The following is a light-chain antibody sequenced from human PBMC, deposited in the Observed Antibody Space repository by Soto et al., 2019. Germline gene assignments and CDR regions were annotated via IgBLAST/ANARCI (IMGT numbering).Light chain of an antibody. CDR3: QQYNTWPRT. CDR2: GAS. Sequence: IVRTQSPGTLSMSPGERASLSCRASQSVRSNLAGYQQTPGQAPRLLIYGASHRDTGTPARFSGSGSGTEFTLIISSLQSEDLAVYYCQQYNTWPRTFGHGTKVDIK. V-gene: IGKV3-15*01. CDR1: QSVRSN. J-gene: IGKJ3*01.